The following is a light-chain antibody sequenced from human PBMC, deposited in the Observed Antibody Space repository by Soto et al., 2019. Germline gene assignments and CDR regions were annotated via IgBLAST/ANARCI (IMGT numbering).Light chain of an antibody. CDR1: SSNIGNNY. CDR3: GTWDGSLSAVV. CDR2: DNN. J-gene: IGLJ2*01. V-gene: IGLV1-51*01. Sequence: QSVLTQPLSVSAAPGQKVTISCSGSSSNIGNNYVSWYQQLPGTAPKLLIYDNNKRPSGIPDRFSGSKSGTSATLGITGLQTGDEADYYCGTWDGSLSAVVFGGGTKVTVL.